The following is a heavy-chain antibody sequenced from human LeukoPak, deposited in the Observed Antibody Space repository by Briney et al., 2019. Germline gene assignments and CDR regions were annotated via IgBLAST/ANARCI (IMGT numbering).Heavy chain of an antibody. CDR3: ARVRGYQLPTDY. V-gene: IGHV3-30-3*01. D-gene: IGHD2-2*01. CDR2: ISYDGSNK. Sequence: GGSLRLSCAASGFTFSSYAMHWVRQAPGKGLEWVAVISYDGSNKYYADSVKGRFTISRDNSKNTLYLQMNSLRAEDTAVYYCARVRGYQLPTDYWGQGTLVTVSS. J-gene: IGHJ4*02. CDR1: GFTFSSYA.